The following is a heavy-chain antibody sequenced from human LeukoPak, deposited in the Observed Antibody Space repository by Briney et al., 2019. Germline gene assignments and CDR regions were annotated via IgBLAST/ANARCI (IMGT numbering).Heavy chain of an antibody. CDR3: AGTTEAHSWRTRYYDYYMDV. Sequence: SETLSLTCTVSGGSISSYYWSWIREPPGKGLEWIGYIYYRGSTNYNPSLKSRVTISVDTSKNQFSLKLSSVTAADTAVYYCAGTTEAHSWRTRYYDYYMDVWGKGTTVTVSS. CDR1: GGSISSYY. CDR2: IYYRGST. D-gene: IGHD6-13*01. V-gene: IGHV4-59*01. J-gene: IGHJ6*03.